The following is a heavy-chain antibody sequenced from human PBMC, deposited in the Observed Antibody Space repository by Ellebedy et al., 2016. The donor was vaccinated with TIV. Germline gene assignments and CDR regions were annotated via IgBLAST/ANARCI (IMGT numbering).Heavy chain of an antibody. CDR1: GHTFNTYDG. V-gene: IGHV1-18*01. J-gene: IGHJ4*02. D-gene: IGHD2-8*01. CDR3: AIVYCTFDTCYGSLDH. Sequence: ASVKVSCKASGHTFNTYDGVAWVRQAPGQRLEWMGWVNTYTGDTSYAQILQGRATMTTDTSTTTAYLELRNLRSDDTAIYFCAIVYCTFDTCYGSLDHWGPGTLLTVSS. CDR2: VNTYTGDT.